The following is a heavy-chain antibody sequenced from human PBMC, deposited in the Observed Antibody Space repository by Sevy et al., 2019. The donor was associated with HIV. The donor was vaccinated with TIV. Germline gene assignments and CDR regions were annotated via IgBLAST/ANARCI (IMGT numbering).Heavy chain of an antibody. CDR2: IFPILGIA. D-gene: IGHD2-15*01. Sequence: ASVKVSCKASGGTFSSYAISWVRQAPGQGLEWMGSIFPILGIANYAQKFQGRVTITGDKSTSTAYMELSSLRSEDTAVYYCARDQLYCSGGSCYVDYWGQGTLVTVSS. V-gene: IGHV1-69*04. J-gene: IGHJ4*02. CDR3: ARDQLYCSGGSCYVDY. CDR1: GGTFSSYA.